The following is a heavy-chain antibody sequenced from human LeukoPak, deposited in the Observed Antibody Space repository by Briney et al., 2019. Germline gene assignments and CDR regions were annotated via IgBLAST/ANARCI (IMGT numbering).Heavy chain of an antibody. CDR3: AREDPLVAARGLDY. D-gene: IGHD2-15*01. CDR2: INHSGST. Sequence: SETLSLTCAVYGGSFSGYYWSWIRQPPGKGLEWIGEINHSGSTNYNPSLKSRLTMSIDTSKNQFSLRLSSVTAADTAMYYCAREDPLVAARGLDYWGQGTLVTVSS. CDR1: GGSFSGYY. V-gene: IGHV4-34*01. J-gene: IGHJ4*02.